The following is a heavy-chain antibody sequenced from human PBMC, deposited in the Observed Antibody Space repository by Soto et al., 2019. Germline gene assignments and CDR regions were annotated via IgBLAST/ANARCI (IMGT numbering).Heavy chain of an antibody. CDR1: GDSMSSYY. Sequence: LSLTCTVSGDSMSSYYWSWIRQPPGKGLEWIGYIYYSGSTNYNPSLKSRVTISLDTSKNQFSLKVNSVSAADTAVYYCARGPRATEYYFASRAQRTPVTVSS. CDR2: IYYSGST. CDR3: ARGPRATEYYFAS. J-gene: IGHJ4*02. V-gene: IGHV4-59*12.